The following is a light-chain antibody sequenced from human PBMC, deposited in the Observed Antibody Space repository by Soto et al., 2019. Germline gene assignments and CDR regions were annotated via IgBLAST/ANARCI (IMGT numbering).Light chain of an antibody. V-gene: IGLV3-1*01. CDR1: QLADKY. Sequence: SYELTQPPSVSVSPGQTATISCSGGQLADKYTCWYQQKPGQSPVLLIYQDSKRPSGIPERFSGSNSGNTATLTISGTQAMDEADYYCQAWDTTTAGVFGTGTKLTVL. J-gene: IGLJ1*01. CDR2: QDS. CDR3: QAWDTTTAGV.